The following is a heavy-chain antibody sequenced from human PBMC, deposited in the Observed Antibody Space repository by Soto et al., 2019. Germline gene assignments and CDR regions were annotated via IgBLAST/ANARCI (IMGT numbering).Heavy chain of an antibody. CDR3: XXXXXXTVY. CDR1: GFTFSSYG. V-gene: IGHV3-33*01. J-gene: IGHJ4*02. Sequence: QVQLVESGGGVVQPGRSLRLSCAASGFTFSSYGMYWVRQAPGKGLEWVAVIWYDGSNKYYEDSVKGRFTISRDNSKNTLYLQMNSLXXXXXXXXXXXXXXXXTVYWGQGTLVTVSS. CDR2: IWYDGSNK.